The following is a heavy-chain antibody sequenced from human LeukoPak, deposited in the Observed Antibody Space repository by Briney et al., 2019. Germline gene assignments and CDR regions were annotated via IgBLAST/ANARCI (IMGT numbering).Heavy chain of an antibody. D-gene: IGHD3-10*01. CDR2: IYPGDSDT. V-gene: IGHV5-51*01. CDR1: GYSFTSYW. J-gene: IGHJ3*02. Sequence: GESLKISCKGSGYSFTSYWIGWVRQMPGKGLEWMGVIYPGDSDTRYSPSFQGQVTISADKSISTAYLQWSSLKASDTAMYYCARGYYYGSGPDAFDIWGQGTMVTVSS. CDR3: ARGYYYGSGPDAFDI.